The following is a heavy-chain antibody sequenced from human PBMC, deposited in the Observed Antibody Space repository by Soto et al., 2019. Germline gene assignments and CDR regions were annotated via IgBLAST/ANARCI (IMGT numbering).Heavy chain of an antibody. Sequence: PSETLSLTCTVSGGSISSYYWSWIRQPPGKGLEWIGYIYYSGSTNYNPSLKSRVTISVDTSKNQFSLKLSSVTAADTAVYYCASGISGSYRAERHLDYWGQGTLVTVSS. J-gene: IGHJ4*02. V-gene: IGHV4-59*01. CDR1: GGSISSYY. CDR2: IYYSGST. D-gene: IGHD1-26*01. CDR3: ASGISGSYRAERHLDY.